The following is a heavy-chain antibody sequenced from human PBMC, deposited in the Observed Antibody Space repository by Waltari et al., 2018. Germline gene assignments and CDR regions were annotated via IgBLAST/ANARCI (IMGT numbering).Heavy chain of an antibody. CDR3: ARDHNWGPDY. CDR1: GYTFTNVD. CDR2: IHPGGGDT. J-gene: IGHJ4*02. D-gene: IGHD7-27*01. V-gene: IGHV1-2*02. Sequence: QVQLVQSGAELKNPGASVRVSCKTSGYTFTNVDFHWVRQAPGQGLEWMGWIHPGGGDTNYAQKFQGRVTLTRDTSIDTAYLELNGLTSDDTAIYYCARDHNWGPDYWGQGTLVTVSS.